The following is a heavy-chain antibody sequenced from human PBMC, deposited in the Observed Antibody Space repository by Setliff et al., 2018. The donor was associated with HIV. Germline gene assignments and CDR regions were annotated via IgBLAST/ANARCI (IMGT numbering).Heavy chain of an antibody. CDR1: GGSISSSSDY. J-gene: IGHJ6*03. CDR3: ARHGTMVRGVIYYYMDV. CDR2: IYYSGST. Sequence: SETLSLTCAFSGGSISSSSDYWSWIRQPPGKGLEWIGYIYYSGSTNYNPSLKSRVTISVDTSKNQSSLKLSSVTAADTAVYYCARHGTMVRGVIYYYMDVWGKGTTVTVSS. D-gene: IGHD3-10*01. V-gene: IGHV4-61*05.